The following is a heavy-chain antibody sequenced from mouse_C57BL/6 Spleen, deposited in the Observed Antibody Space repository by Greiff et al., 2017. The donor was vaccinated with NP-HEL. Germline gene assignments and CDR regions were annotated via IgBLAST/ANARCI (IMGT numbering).Heavy chain of an antibody. V-gene: IGHV1-18*01. D-gene: IGHD2-5*01. Sequence: EVQLQQSGPELVKPGASVKIPCKASGYTFTDYNMDWVKQSHGKSLEWIGDINPNNGGTIYNQKFKGKATLTVDKSSSTAYMELRSLTSEDTAVYYCARYDSNWGLFAYWGQGTLVTVSA. CDR1: GYTFTDYN. CDR3: ARYDSNWGLFAY. J-gene: IGHJ3*01. CDR2: INPNNGGT.